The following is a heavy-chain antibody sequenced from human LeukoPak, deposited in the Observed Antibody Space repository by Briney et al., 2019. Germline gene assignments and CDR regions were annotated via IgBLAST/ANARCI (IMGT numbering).Heavy chain of an antibody. V-gene: IGHV1-69*05. CDR1: GGTFSSYA. J-gene: IGHJ4*02. CDR3: ARARVAEDQPFDY. CDR2: IIPIFGTA. Sequence: ASVKVSCTASGGTFSSYAISWVRQAPGQGLEWMGGIIPIFGTANYAQKFQGRVTITTDESTSTAYMELSSLRSEDTAVYYCARARVAEDQPFDYWGQGTLVTVSS. D-gene: IGHD2-2*01.